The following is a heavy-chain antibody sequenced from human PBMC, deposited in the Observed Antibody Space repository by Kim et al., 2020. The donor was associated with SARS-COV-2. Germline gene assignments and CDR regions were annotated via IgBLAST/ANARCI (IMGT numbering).Heavy chain of an antibody. J-gene: IGHJ5*02. V-gene: IGHV5-51*01. CDR2: IYPGDSDT. CDR1: GYSFTSYW. D-gene: IGHD2-15*01. CDR3: ARLEIDGYCSGGSCSFDP. Sequence: GESLKISCKGSGYSFTSYWIGWVRQMPGKGLEWMGIIYPGDSDTRYSPSFQGQVTISADKSISTAYLQWSSLKASDTAMYYCARLEIDGYCSGGSCSFDPWGQGTLVTVSS.